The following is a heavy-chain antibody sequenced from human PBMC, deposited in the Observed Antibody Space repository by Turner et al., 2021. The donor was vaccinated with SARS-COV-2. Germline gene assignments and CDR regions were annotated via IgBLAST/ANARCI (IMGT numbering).Heavy chain of an antibody. D-gene: IGHD3-22*01. CDR3: AKWTSYYYDNSGYYPAQFDY. Sequence: EVQLVESGGGLVKPGGSLRLSCAASGFIFSRYSMNWVRQAPRKVLGLVLAISSSSSYIYYADSLKGLFTISRDNVKNSLYLQITSMRAEDTAVYYCAKWTSYYYDNSGYYPAQFDYWGQGTLVTVSS. V-gene: IGHV3-21*01. J-gene: IGHJ4*02. CDR2: ISSSSSYI. CDR1: GFIFSRYS.